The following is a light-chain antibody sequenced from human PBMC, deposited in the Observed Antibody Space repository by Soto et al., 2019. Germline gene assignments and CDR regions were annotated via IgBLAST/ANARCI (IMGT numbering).Light chain of an antibody. J-gene: IGKJ1*01. Sequence: EIGLTQSPGTLSLSSGERATLSCRASQSVSNSYLAWYQHKPGQAPRLLIYGASSRVTGIPDRFSGSGSGTDFTLTISRLEPEDFAVYYCQQYGSSPGWTFGQGTKVDI. V-gene: IGKV3-20*01. CDR2: GAS. CDR3: QQYGSSPGWT. CDR1: QSVSNSY.